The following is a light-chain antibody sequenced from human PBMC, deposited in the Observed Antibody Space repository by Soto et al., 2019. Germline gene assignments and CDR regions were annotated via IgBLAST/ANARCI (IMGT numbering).Light chain of an antibody. J-gene: IGLJ1*01. CDR2: DVS. CDR3: SSYTSSSTLYV. Sequence: QSVLTQPASVSGSPGPSITISFPGTSSDVGGYNYVSWYQQHPGKAPKLMVYDVSNRPSGVSNRFSGSKSGNTASLTISGLQAEDEADYYCSSYTSSSTLYVFGTGTKVTVL. V-gene: IGLV2-14*01. CDR1: SSDVGGYNY.